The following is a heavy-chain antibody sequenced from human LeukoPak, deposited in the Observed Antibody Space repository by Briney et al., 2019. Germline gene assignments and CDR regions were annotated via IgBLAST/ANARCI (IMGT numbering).Heavy chain of an antibody. CDR3: TRLRYCSGGSCYGDY. Sequence: GVSLKISCESSGSTFTSYWIGWVRQMPGKGLEWMGIIYPGDSDTRYSPSFQGQATISVDKSISTAYLQWSSLKASDTAMYYCTRLRYCSGGSCYGDYWGQGTLVTVSS. V-gene: IGHV5-51*01. CDR2: IYPGDSDT. J-gene: IGHJ4*02. CDR1: GSTFTSYW. D-gene: IGHD2-15*01.